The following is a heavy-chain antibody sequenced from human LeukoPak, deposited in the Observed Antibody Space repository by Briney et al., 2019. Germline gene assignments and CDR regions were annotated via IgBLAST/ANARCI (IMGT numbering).Heavy chain of an antibody. CDR2: ISSQSVYI. Sequence: GGSLRLSCEASGFTFNIYSMNWVRQVPGKGLEWVSSISSQSVYIYYADSVKGRFAISRDNARKSLYLQMNSLTAEDTAVYYCARDVQFGNKHDYWGQGTLVTVSS. J-gene: IGHJ4*02. CDR1: GFTFNIYS. V-gene: IGHV3-21*01. D-gene: IGHD2/OR15-2a*01. CDR3: ARDVQFGNKHDY.